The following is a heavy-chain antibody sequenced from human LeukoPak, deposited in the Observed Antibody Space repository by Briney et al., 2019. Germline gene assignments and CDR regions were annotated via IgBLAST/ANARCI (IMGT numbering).Heavy chain of an antibody. V-gene: IGHV4-30-4*08. D-gene: IGHD3-22*01. CDR3: ARLYYDSSGYSYYFDY. CDR2: IYYSGST. J-gene: IGHJ4*02. CDR1: GGSISSGDYY. Sequence: SETLSLTCTVSGGSISSGDYYWSWIRQPPGKGLEWIGYIYYSGSTYYNPSLKSRVTISVDTSKNQFSLKLSSVTAADTAVYYCARLYYDSSGYSYYFDYWGQGTLVTVSS.